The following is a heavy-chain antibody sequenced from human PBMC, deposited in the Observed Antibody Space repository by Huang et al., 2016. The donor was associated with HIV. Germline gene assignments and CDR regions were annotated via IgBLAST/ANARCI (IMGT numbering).Heavy chain of an antibody. Sequence: QVQLVQSGAEVTKPGSSVKVSCKASGGTFSSSAISWVRQAPGLGLEWMGVIIPDMDTANYAQKFQGRGTITADASTSTAYMELSSLRSEDTAVYYCARGTSYRTQMSYYYGMDVWGQGTTVTVSS. CDR2: IIPDMDTA. D-gene: IGHD1-1*01. CDR1: GGTFSSSA. CDR3: ARGTSYRTQMSYYYGMDV. V-gene: IGHV1-69*01. J-gene: IGHJ6*02.